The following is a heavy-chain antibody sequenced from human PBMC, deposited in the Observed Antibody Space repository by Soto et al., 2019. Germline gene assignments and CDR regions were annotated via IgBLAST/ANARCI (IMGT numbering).Heavy chain of an antibody. Sequence: QVQVVQSDDEVKRPGASVRISCKASGYTLDTHAMTWVRQAPGQGLEWMGWVGAIVYGDGTNYARKFQGRLTMARDTSTNTVYLDLRSLRSDDTAVYYCARGTKVAGGWNFDLWGRGTLVVVSS. D-gene: IGHD4-17*01. CDR2: VGAIVYGDGT. V-gene: IGHV1-18*01. CDR3: ARGTKVAGGWNFDL. CDR1: GYTLDTHA. J-gene: IGHJ2*01.